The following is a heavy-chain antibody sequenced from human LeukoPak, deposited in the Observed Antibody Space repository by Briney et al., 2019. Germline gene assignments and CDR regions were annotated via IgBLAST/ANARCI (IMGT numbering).Heavy chain of an antibody. Sequence: SVKVSCKASGGTFSSYAISWVRQAPGQGLEWMGRIIPILGIANYAQKFQGRVTITADKSTSTAYMELSSPRSEDTAVYYCARVPDQYYYDSSGLDYWGQGTLVTVSS. CDR2: IIPILGIA. J-gene: IGHJ4*02. D-gene: IGHD3-22*01. CDR3: ARVPDQYYYDSSGLDY. CDR1: GGTFSSYA. V-gene: IGHV1-69*04.